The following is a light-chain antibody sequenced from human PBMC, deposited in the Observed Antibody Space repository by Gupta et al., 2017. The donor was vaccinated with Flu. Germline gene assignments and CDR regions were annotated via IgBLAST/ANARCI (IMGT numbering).Light chain of an antibody. CDR2: LGS. V-gene: IGKV2-28*01. CDR1: HSLLHSNGYNY. CDR3: MQALQTPRT. J-gene: IGKJ1*01. Sequence: ISCSCKHSLLHSNGYNYLDWYQQKAGQSPQLLIYLGSNRASGVPDRFSGSGSGTDFTLKISRVEAEDVGVYYCMQALQTPRTFGQGTKVEIK.